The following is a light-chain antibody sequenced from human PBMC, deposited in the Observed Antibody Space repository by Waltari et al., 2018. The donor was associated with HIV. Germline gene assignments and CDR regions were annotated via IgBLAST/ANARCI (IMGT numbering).Light chain of an antibody. CDR2: ENN. V-gene: IGLV1-51*02. Sequence: QSVMTQPPSVSAAPGQKVTISCSGGISNVGENYVSWYQQVPGEAPKLLMYENNQRPSGSPDRFSGSKSGTSATLDITGLQTGDEADYYCGTWDSSLSAYVFGTGTKVPVL. CDR1: ISNVGENY. CDR3: GTWDSSLSAYV. J-gene: IGLJ1*01.